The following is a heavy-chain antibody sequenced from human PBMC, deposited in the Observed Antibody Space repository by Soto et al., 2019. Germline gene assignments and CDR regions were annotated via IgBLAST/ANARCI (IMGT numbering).Heavy chain of an antibody. V-gene: IGHV3-33*01. Sequence: LRLSCAASGFTFNNYGMHWVRQAPGKGLEWVAVTWYDGSNKYYADSVKGRFTISRDNSKKTLYLQMNSLRAEDTAVYYCARDYCSSSSCYMSYWGQGTLVTVSS. CDR3: ARDYCSSSSCYMSY. J-gene: IGHJ4*02. D-gene: IGHD2-2*02. CDR2: TWYDGSNK. CDR1: GFTFNNYG.